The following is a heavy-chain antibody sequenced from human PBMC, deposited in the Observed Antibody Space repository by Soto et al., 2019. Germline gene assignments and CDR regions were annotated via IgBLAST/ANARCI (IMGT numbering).Heavy chain of an antibody. Sequence: SETLSLTCAVYGVSFSGDYLSWIRQPPGKGLEWLGEISHSGITDYNPSLKSRITISIDTSKKQFSLKLNSVPAADTAVYYCAIGPRMWLAGGGYWGQGTQVTVSS. CDR2: ISHSGIT. CDR1: GVSFSGDY. J-gene: IGHJ4*02. V-gene: IGHV4-34*01. CDR3: AIGPRMWLAGGGY. D-gene: IGHD6-19*01.